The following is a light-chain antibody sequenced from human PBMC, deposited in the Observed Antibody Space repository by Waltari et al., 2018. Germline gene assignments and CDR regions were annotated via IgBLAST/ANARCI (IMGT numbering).Light chain of an antibody. V-gene: IGKV3-20*01. J-gene: IGKJ5*01. CDR2: GAS. Sequence: EIVLTQSPGTLSLSPGERATLSCRASQSVSSSYLAWYQQKPGKAPRLLIYGASSRATGSPERFSGSGSGTDFTLTISRLEPGGFAVYYCQQYGSSSITFGQGTRLEIK. CDR1: QSVSSSY. CDR3: QQYGSSSIT.